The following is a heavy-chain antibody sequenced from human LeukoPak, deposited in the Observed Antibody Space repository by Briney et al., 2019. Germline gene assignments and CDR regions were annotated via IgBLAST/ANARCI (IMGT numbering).Heavy chain of an antibody. V-gene: IGHV1-2*02. J-gene: IGHJ4*02. D-gene: IGHD5-24*01. Sequence: ASVKVSCKASGYTFTGYYIHWVRQAPGQGLEWMGWINPNSGDTNYAQSFRGRVTMIWDTSITTAYMELNRLTSDDPALYYCAREDSREFDFWGQGTLVTVSS. CDR3: AREDSREFDF. CDR2: INPNSGDT. CDR1: GYTFTGYY.